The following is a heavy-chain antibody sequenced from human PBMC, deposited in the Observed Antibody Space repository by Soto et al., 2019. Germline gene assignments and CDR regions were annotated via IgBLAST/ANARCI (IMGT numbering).Heavy chain of an antibody. CDR3: ARGIWGPAPKSGYYYYGMDV. J-gene: IGHJ6*02. Sequence: ETLSLTCAVYGGSFSGYYWSWIRQPPGKGLEWIGEINHSGSTDYNPSLKSRVTISVDTSKNQFSLKLSSVTAADTAVYYCARGIWGPAPKSGYYYYGMDVWGQGTTVTVYS. V-gene: IGHV4-34*01. D-gene: IGHD3-16*01. CDR1: GGSFSGYY. CDR2: INHSGST.